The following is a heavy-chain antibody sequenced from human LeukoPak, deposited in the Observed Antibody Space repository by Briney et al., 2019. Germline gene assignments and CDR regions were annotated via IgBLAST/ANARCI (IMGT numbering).Heavy chain of an antibody. CDR2: INQYESEK. J-gene: IGHJ4*02. CDR1: GFTFSSNW. Sequence: GGSLRLSCAASGFTFSSNWLSWVRQAPGKGLEWVANINQYESEKYYVDSVKGRFTISRDNAKNSLYLQMNSLRVEDTAMYYCAMGDYFDYWGQGTLVTVSS. CDR3: AMGDYFDY. V-gene: IGHV3-7*01.